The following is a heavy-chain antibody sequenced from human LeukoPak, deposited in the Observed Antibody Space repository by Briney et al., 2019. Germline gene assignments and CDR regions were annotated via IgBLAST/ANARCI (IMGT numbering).Heavy chain of an antibody. CDR2: ISAYNGNT. J-gene: IGHJ5*02. V-gene: IGHV1-18*01. Sequence: GASVKVSCKASGYTFTSYGISWVRQAPGQGLEWMGWISAYNGNTNYARKLQGRVTMTTDTSTSTAYMELRSLRSDDTAVYYCARGDCSSTSCPEEDWFDPWGQGTLVTVSS. D-gene: IGHD2-2*01. CDR3: ARGDCSSTSCPEEDWFDP. CDR1: GYTFTSYG.